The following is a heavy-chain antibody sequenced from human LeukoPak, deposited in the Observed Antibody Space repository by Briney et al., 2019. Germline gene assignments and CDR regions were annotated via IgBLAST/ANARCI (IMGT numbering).Heavy chain of an antibody. V-gene: IGHV5-10-1*01. CDR1: GYSFTSYW. CDR3: ARHAFGEPNQLDY. Sequence: GESLKISCKGSGYSFTSYWISWVRQMPGKGLEWMGRIDPSDSYTNYSPSFQGHVTISADKSISTAYLRWSSLKASDTAMYYCARHAFGEPNQLDYWGQGTLVTVSS. D-gene: IGHD3-10*01. CDR2: IDPSDSYT. J-gene: IGHJ4*02.